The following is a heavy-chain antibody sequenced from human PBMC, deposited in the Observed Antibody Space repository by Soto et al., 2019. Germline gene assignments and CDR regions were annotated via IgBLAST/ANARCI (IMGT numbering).Heavy chain of an antibody. CDR3: AAVTSYYDFWSGSDY. J-gene: IGHJ4*02. CDR2: ISAYNGNT. D-gene: IGHD3-3*01. Sequence: QVQLVQSGAEVKKPGASVKVSCKASGYTFTSYGISWVRQAPGQGLEWMGWISAYNGNTNYAQKLQGRVTMTTDTSTSTAYMELRSLRSDDTAVYYCAAVTSYYDFWSGSDYWGQGTLVTVSS. V-gene: IGHV1-18*01. CDR1: GYTFTSYG.